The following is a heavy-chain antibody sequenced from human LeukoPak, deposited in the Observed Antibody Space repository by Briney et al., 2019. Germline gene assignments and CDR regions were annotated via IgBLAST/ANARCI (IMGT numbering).Heavy chain of an antibody. D-gene: IGHD2-21*02. J-gene: IGHJ4*02. V-gene: IGHV4-59*08. CDR1: GASFTSNY. CDR3: ARLDCGGDCYVDY. Sequence: KSSETLSLTCTVSGASFTSNYWSWIRQPPGKGLEWIGYIYYSGTTTYNPSLERRVTMSVDMSKTQFSLRQNSVTATDTAVYYCARLDCGGDCYVDYWGQGTLVTVSS. CDR2: IYYSGTT.